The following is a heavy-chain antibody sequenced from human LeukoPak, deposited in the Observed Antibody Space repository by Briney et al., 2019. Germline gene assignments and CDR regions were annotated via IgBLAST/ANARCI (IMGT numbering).Heavy chain of an antibody. D-gene: IGHD3-22*01. CDR3: ARESSSTYYLDAFDM. V-gene: IGHV4-34*01. CDR1: GGSFSGYY. J-gene: IGHJ3*02. CDR2: INHSGST. Sequence: SETLSLTCAVYGGSFSGYYWSWIRQPPGEGLEWIGEINHSGSTNYNPSLKSRVTISVDTSKNQFSLKLSSVTAADTAVYYCARESSSTYYLDAFDMWGQGTMVTVSS.